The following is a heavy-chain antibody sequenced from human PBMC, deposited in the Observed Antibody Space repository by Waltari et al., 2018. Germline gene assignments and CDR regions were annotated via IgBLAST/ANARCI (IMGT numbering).Heavy chain of an antibody. D-gene: IGHD1-26*01. CDR1: GGSISRYY. CDR3: ARDPGRATKYRYFDL. J-gene: IGHJ2*01. Sequence: QVQLQESGPGLVKPSETLSLTCTVSGGSISRYYWSWIRQPAGKGLEWIGRIYTSGSTNYNPSLKSRVTMSVDTPKNQFSLKLSSVTAADTAVYYCARDPGRATKYRYFDLWGRGTLVTVSS. CDR2: IYTSGST. V-gene: IGHV4-4*07.